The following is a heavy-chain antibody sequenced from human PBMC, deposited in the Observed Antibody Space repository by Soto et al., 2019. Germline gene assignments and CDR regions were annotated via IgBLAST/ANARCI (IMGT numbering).Heavy chain of an antibody. D-gene: IGHD6-25*01. CDR1: GFTFDDYG. CDR3: ARDGRSIGFYGMDV. J-gene: IGHJ6*02. V-gene: IGHV3-20*04. CDR2: INWNGGST. Sequence: EVQLVESGGGVVRPGGSLRLSCAASGFTFDDYGMSWVRQAPGKGLEWVSGINWNGGSTGYADSVKGRFTISRDNAKNSXXXXXXXXXXEDTALYYCARDGRSIGFYGMDVWGHGTTVTVSS.